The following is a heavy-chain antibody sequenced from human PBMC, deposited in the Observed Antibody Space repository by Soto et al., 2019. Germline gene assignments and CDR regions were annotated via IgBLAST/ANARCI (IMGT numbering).Heavy chain of an antibody. Sequence: GESLKISCKGSGYSFTSYWISWVRQMPGKGLEWMGRIDPSDSYTNYSPSFQGHVTISADKSISTAYLQWSSLKASDTAMYYCARRIVATRAYYYGMDVWGQGTTVTVSS. V-gene: IGHV5-10-1*01. J-gene: IGHJ6*02. CDR3: ARRIVATRAYYYGMDV. CDR2: IDPSDSYT. CDR1: GYSFTSYW. D-gene: IGHD5-12*01.